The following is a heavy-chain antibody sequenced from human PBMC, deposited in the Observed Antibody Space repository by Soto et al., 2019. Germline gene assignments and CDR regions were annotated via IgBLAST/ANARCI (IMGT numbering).Heavy chain of an antibody. CDR2: IYESGST. V-gene: IGHV4-59*01. CDR3: AREGRTGGPYYYYCGMDV. CDR1: GGSISSYY. J-gene: IGHJ6*02. Sequence: QVQLQESGPGLVKPSETLSLTCTVSGGSISSYYWSWIRQPPGKGLEWIGYIYESGSTNYNPSLQGPVSVSGDTSKNQFSLKLGSVTAADTAVYYCAREGRTGGPYYYYCGMDVWGQGTTVTVSS.